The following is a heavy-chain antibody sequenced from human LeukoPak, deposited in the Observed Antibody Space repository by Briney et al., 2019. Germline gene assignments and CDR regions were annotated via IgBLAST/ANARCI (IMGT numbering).Heavy chain of an antibody. V-gene: IGHV4-59*08. CDR2: IYYSGST. J-gene: IGHJ3*02. CDR3: ARHDPIVGTPDAFDI. D-gene: IGHD1-26*01. CDR1: GVSISSYY. Sequence: WETLSLTCTVSGVSISSYYWSWIRQPPGKGLEWIAYIYYSGSTDYNPSLKSRVTISLDTSKNQFSLKLSSVTAADTAVYYCARHDPIVGTPDAFDIWGQGTMVTVSS.